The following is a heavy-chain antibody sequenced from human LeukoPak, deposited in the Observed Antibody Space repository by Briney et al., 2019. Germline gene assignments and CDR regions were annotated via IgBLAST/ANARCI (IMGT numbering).Heavy chain of an antibody. CDR1: GYSFTDKY. CDR3: ARDTGYSSGPMDV. J-gene: IGHJ6*03. V-gene: IGHV1-2*02. Sequence: PGASVTVSCKASGYSFTDKYMHWVRQAPGQGLEWMGWINPNSGGTNYAQKFQGRVTMTTDTSMSTAYMELSRLTSDDTAVYYCARDTGYSSGPMDVWGKGTTVTISS. D-gene: IGHD6-19*01. CDR2: INPNSGGT.